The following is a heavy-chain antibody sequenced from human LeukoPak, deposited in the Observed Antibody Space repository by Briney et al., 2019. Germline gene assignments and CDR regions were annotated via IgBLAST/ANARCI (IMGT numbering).Heavy chain of an antibody. CDR1: GYTFTSYD. V-gene: IGHV1-8*01. CDR2: MNPNSGNT. J-gene: IGHJ5*02. Sequence: ASVKVSCKASGYTFTSYDMNWVRQATGQGLEWMGWMNPNSGNTGYAQKFQGRVTMTRNTSISTAYMELSSLRSDDTAVYYCARGIVPAATHNWFDLWGQGTLVTVSS. D-gene: IGHD2-2*01. CDR3: ARGIVPAATHNWFDL.